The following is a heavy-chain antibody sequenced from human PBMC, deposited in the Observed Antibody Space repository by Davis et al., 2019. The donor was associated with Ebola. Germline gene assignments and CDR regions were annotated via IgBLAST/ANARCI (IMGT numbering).Heavy chain of an antibody. CDR3: ARGHFYDSRGYFS. J-gene: IGHJ5*02. CDR1: GVSIRSGEYY. CDR2: IFYSGAT. D-gene: IGHD3-22*01. Sequence: MPSETLSLTCTVSGVSIRSGEYYWSWTRQHPGKGLEWIGHIFYSGATYYSPSLKGRITISVDTSKNQFSLELSSVTAADTAVYYCARGHFYDSRGYFSWGQGTPVTVSS. V-gene: IGHV4-31*03.